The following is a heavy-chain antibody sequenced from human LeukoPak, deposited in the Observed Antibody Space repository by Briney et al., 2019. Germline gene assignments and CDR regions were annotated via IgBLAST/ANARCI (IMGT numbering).Heavy chain of an antibody. D-gene: IGHD1-26*01. J-gene: IGHJ3*02. CDR2: ITVSGGST. CDR1: GFTFSSYA. CDR3: AKKIGSYYAFDI. Sequence: GGPLRLSCAASGFTFSSYAMNWVRQAPGEGLEWVSAITVSGGSTFYADSVKGRFTISRDNSKNTLYLQMNSLRAEDTAVYYCAKKIGSYYAFDIWGQGTMVTVSS. V-gene: IGHV3-23*01.